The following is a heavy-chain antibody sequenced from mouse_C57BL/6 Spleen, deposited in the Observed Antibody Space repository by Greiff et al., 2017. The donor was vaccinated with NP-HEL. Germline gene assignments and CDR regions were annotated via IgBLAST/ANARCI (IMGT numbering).Heavy chain of an antibody. CDR1: GYSITSGYY. CDR2: ISYDGSN. D-gene: IGHD1-1*01. CDR3: ARDYYGSSYEGAWFAY. J-gene: IGHJ3*01. Sequence: DVQLQESGPGLVKPSQSLSLTCSVTGYSITSGYYWNWIRQFPGNKLEWMGYISYDGSNNYNPSFKKRTPITRDTSKNQFFLKLNSVTTEDTATYYGARDYYGSSYEGAWFAYWGQGTLVTVSA. V-gene: IGHV3-6*01.